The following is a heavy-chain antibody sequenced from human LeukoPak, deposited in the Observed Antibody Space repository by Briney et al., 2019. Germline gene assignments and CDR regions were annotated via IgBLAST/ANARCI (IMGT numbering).Heavy chain of an antibody. CDR2: ISGSATST. CDR3: AKALRNHVFYWYFDL. CDR1: GFTFYNYA. Sequence: GGSLRLSCAASGFTFYNYAMTWVRQAPGKGLEWVSLISGSATSTYYADSVKGRFTIARDNSRNTLYLQMDNQRADDTALYYCAKALRNHVFYWYFDLWGRGTLVTVSS. V-gene: IGHV3-23*01. J-gene: IGHJ2*01.